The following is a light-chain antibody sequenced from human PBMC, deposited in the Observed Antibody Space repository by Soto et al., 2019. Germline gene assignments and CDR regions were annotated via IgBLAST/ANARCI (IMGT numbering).Light chain of an antibody. V-gene: IGKV3-20*01. Sequence: IVLTQSPVTLSFSPCEIATLSCSSSQSVSSSYLAWYQQKPGQAPRLLIYGASSRATGIPDRFSGSGSGTEFTLTISSLQRDDFATYYCQQYNSYSRTFGQGTKVDIK. CDR1: QSVSSSY. CDR2: GAS. J-gene: IGKJ1*01. CDR3: QQYNSYSRT.